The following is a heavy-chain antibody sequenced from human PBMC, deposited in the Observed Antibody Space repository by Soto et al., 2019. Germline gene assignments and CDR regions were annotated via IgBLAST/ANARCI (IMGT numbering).Heavy chain of an antibody. D-gene: IGHD1-26*01. CDR1: GGTFSSYA. CDR3: ARNRKIVGATHYFDY. V-gene: IGHV1-69*13. J-gene: IGHJ4*02. Sequence: SVKVSCKASGGTFSSYAISWVRQAPGQGLEWMGGIIPIFGTANYAQKFQGRVTITADESTSTAYMELSSLRSEDTAVYYCARNRKIVGATHYFDYWGQGTLVTVSS. CDR2: IIPIFGTA.